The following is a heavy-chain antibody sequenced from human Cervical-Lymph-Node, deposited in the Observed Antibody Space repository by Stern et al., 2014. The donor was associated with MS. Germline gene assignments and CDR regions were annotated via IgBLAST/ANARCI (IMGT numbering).Heavy chain of an antibody. V-gene: IGHV3-11*01. D-gene: IGHD5-24*01. CDR1: GFTFTDYY. J-gene: IGHJ4*02. CDR2: ISASGSTI. CDR3: ARERDGADY. Sequence: QVQLVESGGGLVRPGGSLRLSCAASGFTFTDYYINWIRQAPGKGLEVVSYISASGSTIYVADSVKGRFTISRDNAKESVYLQMNSLRVEDTAMYYCARERDGADYWGQGTLVTVSS.